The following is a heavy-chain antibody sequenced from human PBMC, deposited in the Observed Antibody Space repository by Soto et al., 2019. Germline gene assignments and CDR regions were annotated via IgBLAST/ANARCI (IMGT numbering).Heavy chain of an antibody. CDR3: AQDMGSITIFGVVIIPRAFDY. V-gene: IGHV3-23*01. J-gene: IGHJ4*02. D-gene: IGHD3-3*01. CDR2: ISGRGGST. CDR1: GFTFSSDA. Sequence: EVQLLESGGGLVQPGGSLRLSCAASGFTFSSDAMSWVRQAPGKGLEWVSAISGRGGSTYYADSSKARFTISRDNSKNTLYLQMNSLIAEDTAVYYCAQDMGSITIFGVVIIPRAFDYWGQGTLVTVSS.